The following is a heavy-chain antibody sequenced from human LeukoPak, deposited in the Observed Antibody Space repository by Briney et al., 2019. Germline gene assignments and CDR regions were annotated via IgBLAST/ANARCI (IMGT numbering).Heavy chain of an antibody. CDR2: IYYSGST. Sequence: SETLSLTCTVSGGSISSGDYYWSWIRQPPGKGLEWIGYIYYSGSTYYNPSLKSRVTISVDTSKNQFSLKLSSVTAADTAVYYCARDKKWLRFIDYYYYGMDVWGRGTTVTVSS. CDR1: GGSISSGDYY. V-gene: IGHV4-30-4*01. D-gene: IGHD5-12*01. J-gene: IGHJ6*02. CDR3: ARDKKWLRFIDYYYYGMDV.